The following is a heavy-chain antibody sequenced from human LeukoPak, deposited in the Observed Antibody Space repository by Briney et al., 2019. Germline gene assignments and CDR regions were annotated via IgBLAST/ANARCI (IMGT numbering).Heavy chain of an antibody. Sequence: SGVYLRFSCVASRFTCSRYAMDWVRQAPGNGLKWVAVIYYDGSNKYYAGSVKGRLTISRDNSKNTLYLQMNSLRAEDTAVYYCAKDPNWGWDDAFDIWGQGTMVTVSS. CDR3: AKDPNWGWDDAFDI. CDR1: RFTCSRYA. CDR2: IYYDGSNK. V-gene: IGHV3-30*18. J-gene: IGHJ3*02. D-gene: IGHD7-27*01.